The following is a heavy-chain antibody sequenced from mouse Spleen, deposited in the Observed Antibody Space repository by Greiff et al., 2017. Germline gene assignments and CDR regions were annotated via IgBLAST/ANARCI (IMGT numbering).Heavy chain of an antibody. J-gene: IGHJ4*01. V-gene: IGHV1-77*01. Sequence: VKLVESGAELARPGASVKLSCKASGSTFPDYYINWVKQRTGQGLAWIGEIYPGSGNTYYNEKFKGKATLTADKSSSTAYMQLSSLTSEDSAVYFCARGGLWLRRGAMDYWGQGTSVTVSS. CDR1: GSTFPDYY. D-gene: IGHD2-2*01. CDR3: ARGGLWLRRGAMDY. CDR2: IYPGSGNT.